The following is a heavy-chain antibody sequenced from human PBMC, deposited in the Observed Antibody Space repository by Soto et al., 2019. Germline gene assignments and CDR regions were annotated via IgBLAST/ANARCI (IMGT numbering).Heavy chain of an antibody. CDR1: GDSISSYY. Sequence: QVQLQESGPGLVKPSETLSLTCAVSGDSISSYYCMWIRQPPGKGLESIGYLYYGRSANYNPSLKRRVTLAVDTSTKQCSLMLSSMTAADTAVYYCALRSMAVVPEYWGQGTLVTVSS. V-gene: IGHV4-59*04. J-gene: IGHJ4*02. D-gene: IGHD3-22*01. CDR3: ALRSMAVVPEY. CDR2: LYYGRSA.